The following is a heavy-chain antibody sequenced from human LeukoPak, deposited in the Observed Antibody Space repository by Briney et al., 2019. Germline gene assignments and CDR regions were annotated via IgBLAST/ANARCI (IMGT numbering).Heavy chain of an antibody. D-gene: IGHD5-24*01. CDR2: ISGYNGNT. J-gene: IGHJ4*02. CDR1: GYNFTSYS. V-gene: IGHV1-18*01. Sequence: ASVKVSCKTSGYNFTSYSIYWVRQAPGQGLEWMGWISGYNGNTNYAQKLQGRVTMTTDTSTSTAYMELRSLRSDDTAVYYCARPQEEDGYNYNWAFDYWGQGTLVTVSS. CDR3: ARPQEEDGYNYNWAFDY.